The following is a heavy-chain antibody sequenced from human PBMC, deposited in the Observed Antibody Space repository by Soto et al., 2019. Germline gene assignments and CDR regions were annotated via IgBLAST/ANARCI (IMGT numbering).Heavy chain of an antibody. V-gene: IGHV4-38-2*01. CDR3: VRVYGRSSCFFDS. CDR2: IYHSGTT. Sequence: SETLSLTXGVSGYSLTSGYHWGWIRQPPGKGLEWIGTIYHSGTTYYNPSLMSRVTMSVDTSKNQFSLKATSATAADTAVYFCVRVYGRSSCFFDSWGQGTLVTVS. D-gene: IGHD6-6*01. CDR1: GYSLTSGYH. J-gene: IGHJ4*02.